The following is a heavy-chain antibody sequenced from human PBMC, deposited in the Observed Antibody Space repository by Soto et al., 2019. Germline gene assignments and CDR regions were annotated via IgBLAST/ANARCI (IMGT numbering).Heavy chain of an antibody. Sequence: GGSLRLSCAASGFTFSSYSMNWVRQAPGKGLEWVSYISSSSSTIYYADSVKGRFTISRDNAKNSLYLQMNSLRDEDTAVYYCARDPDYYDSSGYYDYWGQGTLVTVSS. CDR2: ISSSSSTI. CDR3: ARDPDYYDSSGYYDY. J-gene: IGHJ4*02. CDR1: GFTFSSYS. D-gene: IGHD3-22*01. V-gene: IGHV3-48*02.